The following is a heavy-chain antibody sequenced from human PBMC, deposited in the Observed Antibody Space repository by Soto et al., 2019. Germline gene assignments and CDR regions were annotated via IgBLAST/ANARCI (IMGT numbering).Heavy chain of an antibody. J-gene: IGHJ4*02. V-gene: IGHV3-7*04. CDR1: ESTVSRDW. CDR2: INQDGSEK. D-gene: IGHD1-26*01. Sequence: EVHLVESGGGLVQTGGSLRLSCAIFESTVSRDWMNWVRQAPGKGLEWVAHINQDGSEKYYVDSVKGRFTISRDNAKKYLYLKMNSPRHADTALYYGSGGVGDAFWGQGSLVTVSS. CDR3: SGGVGDAF.